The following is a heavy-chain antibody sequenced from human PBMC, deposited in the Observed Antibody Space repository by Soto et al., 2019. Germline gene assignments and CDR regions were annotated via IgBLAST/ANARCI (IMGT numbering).Heavy chain of an antibody. CDR2: ISSTSNTI. Sequence: PGGSLRLSCAASRFTFTSYSMNWVRQAPGKGLEWISHISSTSNTIYYADSVKGRFTISRDKNSLYLQMNSLRVEETAVYYCARELRYCSSTSCSTDFDSWGQGNLVTVSP. CDR3: ARELRYCSSTSCSTDFDS. J-gene: IGHJ4*02. V-gene: IGHV3-48*01. CDR1: RFTFTSYS. D-gene: IGHD2-2*01.